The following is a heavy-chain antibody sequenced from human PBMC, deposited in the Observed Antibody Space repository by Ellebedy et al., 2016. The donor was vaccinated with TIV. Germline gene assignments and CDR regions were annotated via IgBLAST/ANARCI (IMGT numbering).Heavy chain of an antibody. CDR3: KKHRQSASMDV. J-gene: IGHJ6*02. V-gene: IGHV3-23*01. CDR2: ISDDGVRT. Sequence: GESLKISCAASGFTVSSSSMGWVRQAPGKGPEWFSAISDDGVRTYYAASVNGRFTISRDNSKSTLFLQMNSLRAEDAAKYYFKKHRQSASMDVWGQGTTVAVSS. CDR1: GFTVSSSS. D-gene: IGHD6-19*01.